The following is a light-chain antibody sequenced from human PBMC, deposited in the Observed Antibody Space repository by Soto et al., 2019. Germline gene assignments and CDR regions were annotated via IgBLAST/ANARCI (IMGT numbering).Light chain of an antibody. CDR3: CSFASSTTYV. Sequence: QSVLTQPASVSGSPGQSITISCTGTSSDVGSYNLVSWYQQHPGKAPKLMIYEVSKRPSGVSNRFSGSKSGNTASLTISGLQADDDEDSYSCSFASSTTYVFRPGTKVPVL. J-gene: IGLJ1*01. V-gene: IGLV2-23*02. CDR1: SSDVGSYNL. CDR2: EVS.